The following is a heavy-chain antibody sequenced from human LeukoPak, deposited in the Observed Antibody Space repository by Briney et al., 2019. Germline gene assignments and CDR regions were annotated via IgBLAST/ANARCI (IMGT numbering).Heavy chain of an antibody. V-gene: IGHV3-21*01. D-gene: IGHD4-11*01. CDR3: ASGMTTVPTGTH. Sequence: GGSLRLSCAASGFTFSSNTMNWVRQAPGKGLEWVSSISSSTIYIYYVDSLKGRFTISRDDAKNSLYLQMNSLRAEDTAVYYCASGMTTVPTGTHWGQGTLVTASS. CDR1: GFTFSSNT. J-gene: IGHJ4*02. CDR2: ISSSTIYI.